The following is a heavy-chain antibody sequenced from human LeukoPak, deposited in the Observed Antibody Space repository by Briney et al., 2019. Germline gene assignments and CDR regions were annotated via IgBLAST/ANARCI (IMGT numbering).Heavy chain of an antibody. Sequence: SETLSLTCTVSGGPIRSSYYYWGWIRQPPGKGLEWIGSIYDSGSTYYNPSLKSRVTISVDTSKNQFSLKLSSVTAADTAVYYCARGPRGAYSSGLYYFDYWGQGTLVTVSS. CDR2: IYDSGST. J-gene: IGHJ4*02. V-gene: IGHV4-39*07. CDR3: ARGPRGAYSSGLYYFDY. D-gene: IGHD6-19*01. CDR1: GGPIRSSYYY.